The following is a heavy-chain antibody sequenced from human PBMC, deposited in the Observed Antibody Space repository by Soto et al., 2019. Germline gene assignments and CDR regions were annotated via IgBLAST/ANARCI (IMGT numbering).Heavy chain of an antibody. CDR3: ARTLAAAVGRRYLDL. D-gene: IGHD6-13*01. V-gene: IGHV3-11*05. J-gene: IGHJ2*01. CDR1: GFTFSDYY. CDR2: ISSSSSYT. Sequence: QVQLVESGGGLVKPGGSLRLSCAASGFTFSDYYMIWIRQAPGKGLEWVSYISSSSSYTNYADSVKGRFTISRDNAKNSLYLQMNSLRDYDTAGYHCARTLAAAVGRRYLDLGGRGTLVTVSS.